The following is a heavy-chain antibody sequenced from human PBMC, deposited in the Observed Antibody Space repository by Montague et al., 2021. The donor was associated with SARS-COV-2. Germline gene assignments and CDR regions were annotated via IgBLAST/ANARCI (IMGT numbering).Heavy chain of an antibody. CDR1: GGSFSGYY. CDR3: ARGRRILLWFGELLSGGDYYGRDV. J-gene: IGHJ6*02. CDR2: INHSGST. V-gene: IGHV4-34*01. Sequence: SETLSLTCAVYGGSFSGYYWSWIRQPPGKRLEWIGEINHSGSTNYNPSLKSRVTISVDTSKNQFSLKLSSVTAADTAVYYCARGRRILLWFGELLSGGDYYGRDVWGQGTTVTVSS. D-gene: IGHD3-10*01.